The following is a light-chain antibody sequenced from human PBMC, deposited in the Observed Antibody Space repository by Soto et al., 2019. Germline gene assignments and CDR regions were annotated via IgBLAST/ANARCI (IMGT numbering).Light chain of an antibody. CDR3: QQYGDSPPT. J-gene: IGKJ1*01. Sequence: EIVLTQSPGTLSLSPGESATLSCRASQSVRSNSLAWYRRNPGQPPSLLIYGTSTRATDIPRRFSGSGSGTDFTLTITRLVPEDFAVYFCQQYGDSPPTFGQGTKVEVK. V-gene: IGKV3-20*01. CDR1: QSVRSNS. CDR2: GTS.